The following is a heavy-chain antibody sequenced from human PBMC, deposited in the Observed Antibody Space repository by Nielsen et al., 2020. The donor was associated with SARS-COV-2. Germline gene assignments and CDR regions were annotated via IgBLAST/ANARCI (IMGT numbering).Heavy chain of an antibody. Sequence: GGSLRLSCAASGFTFSSLWMSWVRQVPGKGLEWVADIKPDGSEKVYVDSVKGRFTISRDNAKNSMSLQMNSLRVEDTAVYYCARGGHIVVVTSTSTGPALDYWGQGTLVAVSS. D-gene: IGHD2-21*02. CDR3: ARGGHIVVVTSTSTGPALDY. CDR1: GFTFSSLW. CDR2: IKPDGSEK. V-gene: IGHV3-7*01. J-gene: IGHJ4*02.